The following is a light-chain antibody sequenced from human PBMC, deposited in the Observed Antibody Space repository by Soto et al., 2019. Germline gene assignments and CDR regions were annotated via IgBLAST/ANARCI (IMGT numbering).Light chain of an antibody. CDR2: GAS. J-gene: IGKJ5*01. V-gene: IGKV3-20*01. Sequence: EIVLTHSPGTLSLSPGERATLSFRARQSVSSSYFAWYQQNSGQAPRLLIYGASRSATGIPDRFIGSGSGTDFTLIISRLEPEDFSVYYCQQYVSSPPITFGQWTRLEIK. CDR3: QQYVSSPPIT. CDR1: QSVSSSY.